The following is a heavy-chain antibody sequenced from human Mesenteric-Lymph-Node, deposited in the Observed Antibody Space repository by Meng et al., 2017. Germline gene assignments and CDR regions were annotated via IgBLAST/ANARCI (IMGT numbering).Heavy chain of an antibody. CDR2: IIPLFGIP. CDR3: ARGKGLTD. V-gene: IGHV1-69*02. Sequence: QVRLVQSGAEVKKPGSSVKVSCKASGGSFSRYTISWVRQAPGQGLEWMGRIIPLFGIPDYAQKFQGRVTITADTSTNTVYMDLSSLTSEDTAVYYCARGKGLTDWGQGTLVTVSS. CDR1: GGSFSRYT. J-gene: IGHJ4*02. D-gene: IGHD1-14*01.